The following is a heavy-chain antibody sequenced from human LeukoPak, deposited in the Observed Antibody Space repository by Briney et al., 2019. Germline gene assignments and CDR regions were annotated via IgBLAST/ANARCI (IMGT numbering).Heavy chain of an antibody. CDR2: ISGSGGST. CDR3: ARAMTTVTLYYYYYMDV. V-gene: IGHV3-23*01. CDR1: GFTFSSYA. D-gene: IGHD4-17*01. J-gene: IGHJ6*03. Sequence: GGSLRLSCAASGFTFSSYAMSWVRQAPGKGLEWVSAISGSGGSTYYADSVKGRFTISRDNSKNTLYLQMNSLRAEDTAVYYCARAMTTVTLYYYYYMDVWGKGTTVTVSS.